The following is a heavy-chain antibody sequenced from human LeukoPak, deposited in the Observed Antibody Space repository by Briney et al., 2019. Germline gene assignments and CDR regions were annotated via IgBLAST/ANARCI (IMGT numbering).Heavy chain of an antibody. CDR2: ISSNSTYI. J-gene: IGHJ4*02. CDR1: GFTFSSYS. D-gene: IGHD5-18*01. Sequence: GGSLRLSCAASGFTFSSYSMNWVRQAPGKGLEWVSSISSNSTYIYYADSVKGRFTIPRDNAKNTLYLHLSSLRAEDIAVHYCARVCYSYGSFLYLGEGTLVTVSS. CDR3: ARVCYSYGSFLY. V-gene: IGHV3-21*01.